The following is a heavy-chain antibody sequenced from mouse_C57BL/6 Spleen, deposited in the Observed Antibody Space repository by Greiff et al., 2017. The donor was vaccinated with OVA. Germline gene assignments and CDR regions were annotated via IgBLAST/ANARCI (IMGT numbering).Heavy chain of an antibody. Sequence: QVHVKQPGAELVKPGASVKLSCKASGYTFTSYWMHWVKQRPGQGLEWIGMIHPNSGSTNYNEKFKSKATLTVDKSSSTAYMQLSSLTSEDSAVYYCARSYGSMMDYWGQGTSVTVSS. D-gene: IGHD1-1*01. CDR1: GYTFTSYW. J-gene: IGHJ4*01. CDR3: ARSYGSMMDY. V-gene: IGHV1-64*01. CDR2: IHPNSGST.